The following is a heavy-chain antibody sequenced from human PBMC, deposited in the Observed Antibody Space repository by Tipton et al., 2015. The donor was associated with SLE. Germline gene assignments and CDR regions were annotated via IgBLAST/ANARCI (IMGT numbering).Heavy chain of an antibody. V-gene: IGHV4-59*12. CDR3: ARGNYASESYYRLYMDV. CDR1: GGSFSSYY. J-gene: IGHJ6*03. D-gene: IGHD3-10*01. CDR2: IYYRGST. Sequence: LRLSCAVYGGSFSSYYWSWIRQPPGKGLEWIGYIYYRGSTNYNPSLKSRVTISIDTSKNQFSLRVSSVTAADTAVYYCARGNYASESYYRLYMDVWGKGTTVTVSS.